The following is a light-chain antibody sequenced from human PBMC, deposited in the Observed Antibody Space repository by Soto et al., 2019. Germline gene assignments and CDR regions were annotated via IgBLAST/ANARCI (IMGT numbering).Light chain of an antibody. CDR3: SSYTRSSTLVV. V-gene: IGLV2-14*01. CDR1: SRDVGGYNY. J-gene: IGLJ2*01. Sequence: QSALTQPASVSGSPGKSITISCTGPSRDVGGYNYVSWYQEHPGKAPKLMIYEVSNRPSGVSNRFSGSKSGNTASLTISGLQAEDEADYYCSSYTRSSTLVVFGGGTKLTVL. CDR2: EVS.